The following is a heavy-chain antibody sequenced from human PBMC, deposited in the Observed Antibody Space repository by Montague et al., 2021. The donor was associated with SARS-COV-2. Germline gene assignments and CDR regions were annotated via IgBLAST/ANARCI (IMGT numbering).Heavy chain of an antibody. CDR1: GGSISSGDCY. D-gene: IGHD6-19*01. CDR2: IYYSGST. V-gene: IGHV4-31*03. J-gene: IGHJ6*02. Sequence: TLSLTCTVSGGSISSGDCYWSWIRQHPGKGLEWIGYIYYSGSTYYNPSLKSRVTISVDTSKNQFSLKLSSVTAADTAVYYCARGGSYSSGWYGVDYYYGMDVWGQGTTVTVSS. CDR3: ARGGSYSSGWYGVDYYYGMDV.